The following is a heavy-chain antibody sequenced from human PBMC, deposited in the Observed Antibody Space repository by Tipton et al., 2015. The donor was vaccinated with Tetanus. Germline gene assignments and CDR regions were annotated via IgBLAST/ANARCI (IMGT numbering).Heavy chain of an antibody. J-gene: IGHJ3*01. CDR3: ARRSYCTSTRCFDAFDL. CDR1: GGSLRSGDHY. D-gene: IGHD2-8*01. CDR2: ISSSGST. Sequence: TLSLTCSVSGGSLRSGDHYWSWIRQPPGKGLEWLAYISSSGSTNSNYSLKSRITMSRDTSKNQFSLKLASVTAADTAVYFCARRSYCTSTRCFDAFDLWGPGKRVTVSS. V-gene: IGHV4-61*08.